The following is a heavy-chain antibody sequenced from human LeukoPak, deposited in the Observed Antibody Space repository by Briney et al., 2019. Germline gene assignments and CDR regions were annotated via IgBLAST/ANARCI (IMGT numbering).Heavy chain of an antibody. V-gene: IGHV4-34*01. J-gene: IGHJ2*01. Sequence: SETLSLTCAVYGGSFSGYYWSWIRQPPGKGLEWIGEINHSGSTNYNPSLKSRVTISVDTSKNQFSLKLSSVTAADTAVYYYARCVGYGGTRTNWYFDLWGRGTLVTVSS. D-gene: IGHD4-23*01. CDR3: ARCVGYGGTRTNWYFDL. CDR2: INHSGST. CDR1: GGSFSGYY.